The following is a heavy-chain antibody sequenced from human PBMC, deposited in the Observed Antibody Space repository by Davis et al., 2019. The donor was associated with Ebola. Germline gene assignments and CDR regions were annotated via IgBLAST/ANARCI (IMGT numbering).Heavy chain of an antibody. V-gene: IGHV1-46*01. J-gene: IGHJ5*02. Sequence: AASVKVSCKASAYTFTSYYMHWVRQAPGQGLEWMGIINTSGGSTSYAQKLQGRVTMTCNTYISTAYLELSGLKSEDTALYYCARVPLRYSSGWSNRFEPWGQGTLVTVSS. CDR1: AYTFTSYY. D-gene: IGHD6-19*01. CDR2: INTSGGST. CDR3: ARVPLRYSSGWSNRFEP.